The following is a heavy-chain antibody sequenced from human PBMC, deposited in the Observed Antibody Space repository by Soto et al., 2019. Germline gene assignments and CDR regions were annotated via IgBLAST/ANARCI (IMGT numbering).Heavy chain of an antibody. D-gene: IGHD5-12*01. J-gene: IGHJ6*02. CDR2: TNPNSGGT. CDR1: AYTFTGYD. Sequence: ASVKLSCKASAYTFTGYDMHWVRQAPGQGLEWMGWTNPNSGGTNYAQKFQGWVTITRDTSMSTAYKELSSLRSEDTAVYYCASAVSYGGDDYYFYGMDVWGQGATVTVSS. CDR3: ASAVSYGGDDYYFYGMDV. V-gene: IGHV1-2*04.